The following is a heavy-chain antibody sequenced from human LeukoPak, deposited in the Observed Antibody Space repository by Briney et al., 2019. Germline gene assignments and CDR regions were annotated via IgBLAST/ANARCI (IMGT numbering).Heavy chain of an antibody. D-gene: IGHD3-22*01. CDR3: AKCVSTTYYYDSSGYRDAFDI. V-gene: IGHV3-23*01. CDR1: GFTFRNYA. J-gene: IGHJ3*02. CDR2: ISGSGGST. Sequence: GGSLRLSCAASGFTFRNYAMTWVRQAPGKGLEWVSAISGSGGSTYYADSVKGRFTISRDNSKNTLYLQMNSLRAEDTAVYYCAKCVSTTYYYDSSGYRDAFDIWGQGTMVTVSS.